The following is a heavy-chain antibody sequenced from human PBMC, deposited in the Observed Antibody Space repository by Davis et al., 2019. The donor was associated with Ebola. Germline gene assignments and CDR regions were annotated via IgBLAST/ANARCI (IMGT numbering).Heavy chain of an antibody. CDR2: IIPIFDTA. J-gene: IGHJ4*02. V-gene: IGHV1-69*05. D-gene: IGHD3-10*01. CDR3: ARGLRVVQGILDY. CDR1: GGTFSSYG. Sequence: SVKVSCKASGGTFSSYGISWVRQAPGQGLEWMGGIIPIFDTASYAQKFQGRVTMTRDTSTSTVYMELSSLRSEDTAVYYCARGLRVVQGILDYWGQGTLVTVSS.